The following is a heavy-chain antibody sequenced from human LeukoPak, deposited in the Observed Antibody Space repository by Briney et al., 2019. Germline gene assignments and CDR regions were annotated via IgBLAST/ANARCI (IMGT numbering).Heavy chain of an antibody. CDR2: ISSTSDYI. CDR1: GFTFRDYW. J-gene: IGHJ4*02. Sequence: GGSLRLSCVASGFTFRDYWMTWVRQSPGKGREWVSSISSTSDYIYYADSLKGRFTISRDNAKKSLYLQMNSLRAEGTAVYYCAREEEDYYDSGTYYFDFWGQGTLVTVSS. CDR3: AREEEDYYDSGTYYFDF. D-gene: IGHD3-10*01. V-gene: IGHV3-21*01.